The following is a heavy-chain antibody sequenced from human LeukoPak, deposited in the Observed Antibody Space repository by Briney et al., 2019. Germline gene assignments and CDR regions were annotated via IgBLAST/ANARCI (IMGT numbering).Heavy chain of an antibody. CDR1: GYTFTSYG. D-gene: IGHD3-22*01. CDR3: ARERRRANYYDSSGYDY. V-gene: IGHV1-18*01. Sequence: ASVKVSCKTSGYTFTSYGLTWVRQAPGQGLEWVGWLSPYSGNTNYAQKVQGRVIMTTDTSTSTAYMELRSLRSDDTAVYYCARERRRANYYDSSGYDYWGQGTLVTVSS. CDR2: LSPYSGNT. J-gene: IGHJ4*02.